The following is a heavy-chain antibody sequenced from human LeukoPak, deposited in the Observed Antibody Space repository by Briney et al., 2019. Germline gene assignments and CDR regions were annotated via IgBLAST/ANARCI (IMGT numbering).Heavy chain of an antibody. J-gene: IGHJ6*02. Sequence: GASVKVFCRASGYTFTSYDINWGRQATGQGLEWMGWMNPNSGNTGYAQKFQSSVTMTRNTYISTAYIEQSSLRSEDTAVYYCATKSRGSSWYDYYYDGMDVWGQGTTVTVSS. V-gene: IGHV1-8*01. D-gene: IGHD6-13*01. CDR2: MNPNSGNT. CDR1: GYTFTSYD. CDR3: ATKSRGSSWYDYYYDGMDV.